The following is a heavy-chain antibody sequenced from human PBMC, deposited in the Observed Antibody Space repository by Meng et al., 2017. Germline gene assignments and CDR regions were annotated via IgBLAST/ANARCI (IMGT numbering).Heavy chain of an antibody. CDR1: GFTFSSYA. Sequence: GGSLRLSCAASGFTFSSYAMHWVRQAPGKGLEWVAVISYDGSNKYYADSVKGRFTISRDNSKNTLYLQMNSLRAEDTAVYYCARAGRIAAADLPRGDYWGQGTLVTVSS. V-gene: IGHV3-30*01. D-gene: IGHD6-13*01. CDR3: ARAGRIAAADLPRGDY. J-gene: IGHJ4*02. CDR2: ISYDGSNK.